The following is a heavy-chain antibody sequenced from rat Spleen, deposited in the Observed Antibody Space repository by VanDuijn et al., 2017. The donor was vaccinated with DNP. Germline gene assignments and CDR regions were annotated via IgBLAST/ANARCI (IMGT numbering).Heavy chain of an antibody. CDR3: TQGGRWFTY. Sequence: EVKLVESGGGLVQPGRSLKLSCAASGFNFNDYWMGWVRQTPGKGLKWIGEINKDSNSIHYSPSLKDRFTISRDNARNTLYLQMSKLGSEDTAIYYCTQGGRWFTYWGQGTLVTVSS. CDR2: INKDSNSI. V-gene: IGHV4-2*01. CDR1: GFNFNDYW. D-gene: IGHD3-1*01. J-gene: IGHJ3*01.